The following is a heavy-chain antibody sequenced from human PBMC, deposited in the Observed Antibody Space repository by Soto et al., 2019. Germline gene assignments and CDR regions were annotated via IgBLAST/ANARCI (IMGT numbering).Heavy chain of an antibody. CDR2: ISGSGGST. D-gene: IGHD3-9*01. Sequence: GGSLRLSCAASGFTFSSYAMSWVRQAPGKGLEWVSAISGSGGSTYYADSVKGRFTISRDNSKNTLYLQMNSLRAGDTAVYYCAKNVWGITIFGGMDVWGQGTTVTVSS. J-gene: IGHJ6*02. CDR1: GFTFSSYA. V-gene: IGHV3-23*01. CDR3: AKNVWGITIFGGMDV.